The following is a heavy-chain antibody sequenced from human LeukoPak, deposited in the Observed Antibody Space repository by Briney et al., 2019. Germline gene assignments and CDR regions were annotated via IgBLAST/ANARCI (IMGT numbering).Heavy chain of an antibody. D-gene: IGHD6-13*01. CDR1: GYTFTDYY. Sequence: GASVKVSCKASGYTFTDYYMHWVRQAPGQGLEWMGRIIPILGIANHAQKFQGRVTITADKSTSTAYMELSSLRSEDTAVYYCAMHIAAAGNYYFDYWGQGTLVTVSS. J-gene: IGHJ4*02. CDR2: IIPILGIA. V-gene: IGHV1-69*02. CDR3: AMHIAAAGNYYFDY.